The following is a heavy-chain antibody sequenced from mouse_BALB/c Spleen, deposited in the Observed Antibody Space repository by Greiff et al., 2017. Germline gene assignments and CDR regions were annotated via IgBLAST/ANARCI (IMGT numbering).Heavy chain of an antibody. V-gene: IGHV5-12-1*01. Sequence: VQLQQSGGGLVKPGGSLKLSCAASGFAFSSYDMSWVRQTPEKRLEWVAYISSGGGSTYYPDTVKGRFTISRDNAKNTLYLQMSSLKSEDTAMYYCARPARLYFDYWGQGTTLTVSS. J-gene: IGHJ2*01. CDR1: GFAFSSYD. CDR3: ARPARLYFDY. D-gene: IGHD3-1*01. CDR2: ISSGGGST.